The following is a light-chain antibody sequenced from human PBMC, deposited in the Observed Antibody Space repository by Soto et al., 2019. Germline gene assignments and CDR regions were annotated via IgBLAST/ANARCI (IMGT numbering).Light chain of an antibody. Sequence: QSVLTQPPSASGSPGQSVTISCTGTSSDVGGYNYVSWYQQHPGKAPKLMIYEVTKRPSGVPDRFSGSKSGNTASLTVSGLLAEDEADYYCSSYTSSSTLYVFGTGTKVTVL. CDR1: SSDVGGYNY. V-gene: IGLV2-8*01. CDR3: SSYTSSSTLYV. J-gene: IGLJ1*01. CDR2: EVT.